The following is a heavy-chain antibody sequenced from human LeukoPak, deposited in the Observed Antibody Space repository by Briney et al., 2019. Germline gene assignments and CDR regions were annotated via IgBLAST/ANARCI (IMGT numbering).Heavy chain of an antibody. J-gene: IGHJ4*02. Sequence: SETLSVTCTVSGGSISSYYWSWIRQPPGKGLEWIGYIYYSGSTNYNPSLKSRVTISVDTSKNQFSLKLSSVTAADTAVYYCARLMGSSSGIDYWGQGTLVTVSS. V-gene: IGHV4-59*08. CDR1: GGSISSYY. CDR3: ARLMGSSSGIDY. CDR2: IYYSGST. D-gene: IGHD6-6*01.